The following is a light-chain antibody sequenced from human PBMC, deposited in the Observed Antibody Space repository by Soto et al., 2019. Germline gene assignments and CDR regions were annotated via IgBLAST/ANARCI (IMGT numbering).Light chain of an antibody. V-gene: IGKV3-20*01. CDR2: GAS. CDR3: QQYDNLPIT. J-gene: IGKJ5*01. CDR1: QSVSRSY. Sequence: EIVLTQSTGTLSLSPGERATLSCRASQSVSRSYLAWYQQKPGQAPRLLIYGASSRATGIPDRFSGSGSGTDFTLTISRLEPEDFAVYYCQQYDNLPITFGQGTRLEIK.